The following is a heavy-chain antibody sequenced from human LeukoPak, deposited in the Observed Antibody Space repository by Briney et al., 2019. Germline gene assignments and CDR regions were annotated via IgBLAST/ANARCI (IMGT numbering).Heavy chain of an antibody. Sequence: SETLSLTCTVSGASIRSGDYYWSWLRQPPGKGLEWIGYIYDSGSTYYNPSLKSRITISVDTSENRFSLKLSSVTATDTAVYYCARNIAAAGTGSLDYWGQGTLVTVSS. CDR3: ARNIAAAGTGSLDY. CDR1: GASIRSGDYY. D-gene: IGHD6-13*01. V-gene: IGHV4-30-4*01. J-gene: IGHJ4*02. CDR2: IYDSGST.